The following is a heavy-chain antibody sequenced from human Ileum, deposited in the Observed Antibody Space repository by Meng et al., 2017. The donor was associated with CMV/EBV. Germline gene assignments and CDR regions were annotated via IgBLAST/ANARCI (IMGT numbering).Heavy chain of an antibody. CDR1: GYPFSDHY. V-gene: IGHV1-18*04. J-gene: IGHJ4*02. Sequence: ASVKVSCKASGYPFSDHYMYWVRQVPGQGLEWMGWISNYNGNTNYARKFQGRVTMTTDKSTSTAYMELRSLRSDDTAVYYCARRWSYYCDYWGQGTLVTVSS. D-gene: IGHD1-26*01. CDR2: ISNYNGNT. CDR3: ARRWSYYCDY.